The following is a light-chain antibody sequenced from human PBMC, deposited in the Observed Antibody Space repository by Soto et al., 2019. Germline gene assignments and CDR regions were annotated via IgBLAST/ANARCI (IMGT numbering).Light chain of an antibody. CDR1: QSVSSSS. CDR2: GAS. V-gene: IGKV3-20*01. CDR3: HQYGSSPWT. J-gene: IGKJ1*01. Sequence: EIVLTQSPGTLSLSPGKRATLSCRASQSVSSSSLAWYQQRPGQAPRLLIYGASRRVSGIPDRFSGTGTGTDFILTISRLEPEDFAVYYCHQYGSSPWTFGPGTKVEV.